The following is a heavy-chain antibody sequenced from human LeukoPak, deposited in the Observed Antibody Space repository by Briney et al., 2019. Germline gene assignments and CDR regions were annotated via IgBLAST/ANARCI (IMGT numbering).Heavy chain of an antibody. Sequence: ASVKVSCTASGYTFTSYDINWVRQATGQGLEWMGWMNPNSGNTGYAQTFQGRVTMTRNTSISTAYMELSSLRSEDTAVYYCARGQRGKAGSGSHTPSDYYYYMDVWGKGTTATVSS. CDR1: GYTFTSYD. D-gene: IGHD3-10*01. V-gene: IGHV1-8*01. CDR3: ARGQRGKAGSGSHTPSDYYYYMDV. CDR2: MNPNSGNT. J-gene: IGHJ6*03.